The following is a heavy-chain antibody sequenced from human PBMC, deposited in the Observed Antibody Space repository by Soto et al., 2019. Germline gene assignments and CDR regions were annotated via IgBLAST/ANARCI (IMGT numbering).Heavy chain of an antibody. CDR1: GFTFSNAW. Sequence: EVQLVESGGGLVKPGGSLRLSCAASGFTFSNAWMSWVRQAPGKGLEWVGRIKSKTDGGTTDYAAPVKGRFTISRDDSKNTLYLQMNSLRAEDAAVYYCAKGEIYGGNLDYWGHGTLVTVSS. CDR3: AKGEIYGGNLDY. V-gene: IGHV3-15*01. D-gene: IGHD4-17*01. J-gene: IGHJ4*01. CDR2: IKSKTDGGTT.